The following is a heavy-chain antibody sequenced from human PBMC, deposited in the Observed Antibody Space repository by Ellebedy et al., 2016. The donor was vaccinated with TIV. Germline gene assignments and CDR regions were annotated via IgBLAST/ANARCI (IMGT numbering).Heavy chain of an antibody. CDR3: ARAGVTIVGDY. J-gene: IGHJ4*02. CDR2: INPNSGGT. V-gene: IGHV1-2*02. CDR1: GYTFTGYY. Sequence: ASVKVSXXASGYTFTGYYIHWVRQAPGQGLEWMGWINPNSGGTNFAQKFQGRVTMTRDTSISTVYMELNRLRSDDTAVYYCARAGVTIVGDYWGQGTLVTVSS. D-gene: IGHD1-26*01.